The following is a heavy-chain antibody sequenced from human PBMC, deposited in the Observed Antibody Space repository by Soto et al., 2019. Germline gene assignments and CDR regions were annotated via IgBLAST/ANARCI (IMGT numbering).Heavy chain of an antibody. CDR1: GFTFSSYA. CDR2: IWYDGSNT. Sequence: QVQLVESGGGVVQPGRSLRLSCAASGFTFSSYAMHWVRQAPGKGLEWVGFIWYDGSNTFYAESVKGRFTISRENSKNKVYLQINALRAEDTAVYYCARGFSMVIVAPGYWGQGTLVTVSS. CDR3: ARGFSMVIVAPGY. V-gene: IGHV3-33*01. J-gene: IGHJ4*02. D-gene: IGHD5-12*01.